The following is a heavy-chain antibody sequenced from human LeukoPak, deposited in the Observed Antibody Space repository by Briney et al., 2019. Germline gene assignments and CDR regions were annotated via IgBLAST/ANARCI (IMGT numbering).Heavy chain of an antibody. J-gene: IGHJ4*02. D-gene: IGHD6-19*01. V-gene: IGHV3-23*01. Sequence: GGSLRLSCAASGFTVSSNYMSWVRKAPGKGLEWVSAISGSGGSTYYADSVKGRFTISRDNSKNTLYLQMNSLRAEDTAVYYCASLGPSIAVAGTGYWGQGTLVTVSS. CDR2: ISGSGGST. CDR1: GFTVSSNY. CDR3: ASLGPSIAVAGTGY.